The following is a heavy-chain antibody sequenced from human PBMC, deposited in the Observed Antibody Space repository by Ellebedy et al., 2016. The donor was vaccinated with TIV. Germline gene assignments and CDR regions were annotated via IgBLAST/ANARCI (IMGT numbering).Heavy chain of an antibody. CDR2: IIPIFGTA. CDR3: ARDPFMTLYSREGYYGMDV. D-gene: IGHD2-2*02. V-gene: IGHV1-69*06. Sequence: SVKVSXKASGGTFSSYAISWVRQAPGQGLEWMGGIIPIFGTANYAQKFQGRVTITADKSTSTAYMELSSLRDEDTAVYYCARDPFMTLYSREGYYGMDVWGQGTTVTVSS. J-gene: IGHJ6*02. CDR1: GGTFSSYA.